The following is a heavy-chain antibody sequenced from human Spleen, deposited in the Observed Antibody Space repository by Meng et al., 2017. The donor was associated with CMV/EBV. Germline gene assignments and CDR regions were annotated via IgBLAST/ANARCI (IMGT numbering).Heavy chain of an antibody. CDR3: ARGKRDFWSESIRFDP. D-gene: IGHD3-3*01. Sequence: GYTFINNEIHRVRPATGKGLEWMGWMNPNSGNTAYAQKFQGRVTMTRNTSIRTAYMELSSLRSEDTAVYYCARGKRDFWSESIRFDPWGQGALVTVSS. CDR2: MNPNSGNT. J-gene: IGHJ5*02. V-gene: IGHV1-8*01. CDR1: GYTFINNE.